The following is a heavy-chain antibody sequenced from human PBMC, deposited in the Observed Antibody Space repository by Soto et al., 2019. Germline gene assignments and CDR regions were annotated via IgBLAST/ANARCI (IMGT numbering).Heavy chain of an antibody. Sequence: SETLSLTCNVSGGSISGYYWSWIRQSPGKGLEYIGYIYYRGSTNYNSSLKSRVTMSVDTSRNQFSLKMNSVTAADTAVYYCARQQLLPFYYALDVWGQGTTVTVSS. CDR3: ARQQLLPFYYALDV. D-gene: IGHD1-26*01. J-gene: IGHJ6*02. V-gene: IGHV4-59*01. CDR1: GGSISGYY. CDR2: IYYRGST.